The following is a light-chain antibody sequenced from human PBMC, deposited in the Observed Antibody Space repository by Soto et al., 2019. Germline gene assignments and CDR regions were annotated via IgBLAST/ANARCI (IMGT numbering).Light chain of an antibody. V-gene: IGLV2-14*03. CDR3: ASYTSARIRV. CDR1: SSDIGAYNS. Sequence: QSVLTQPASVSASPGQWITISCTGTSSDIGAYNSVSWYQQHPGKAPQLMIYDVSYRPSGISSRFSGSKSGNTASLTISGLQADDDADYYCASYTSARIRVFGGGTKLTVL. CDR2: DVS. J-gene: IGLJ2*01.